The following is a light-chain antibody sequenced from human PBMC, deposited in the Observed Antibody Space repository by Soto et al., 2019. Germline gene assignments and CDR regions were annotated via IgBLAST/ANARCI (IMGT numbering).Light chain of an antibody. CDR1: QGINNW. CDR2: AAY. J-gene: IGKJ4*01. CDR3: QQADTFPLT. Sequence: DIQMTQFPSSVSASVGDRVTITCRASQGINNWLVWYQQKPGTAPKLLIYAAYSLQSGVPSRFSGSGSGTDFTLTISNLQPDDSATYYCQQADTFPLTFGGGTKVDI. V-gene: IGKV1-12*01.